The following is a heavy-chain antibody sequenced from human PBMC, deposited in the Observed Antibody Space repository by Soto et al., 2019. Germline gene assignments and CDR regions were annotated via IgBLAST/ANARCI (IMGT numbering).Heavy chain of an antibody. V-gene: IGHV3-30-3*01. Sequence: QVQLVESGGGVVQPGRSLRLSCAASGFTFSTYTMHWVRQAPGKGLEWVAVVSYDGGLKYYADSVRGRFTISRDNPKSTLYLQMNSLRAEDTAVYYCARDLPPVSPNYYYYCMDVWGQGTTVTVSS. D-gene: IGHD3-10*01. CDR2: VSYDGGLK. CDR3: ARDLPPVSPNYYYYCMDV. CDR1: GFTFSTYT. J-gene: IGHJ6*02.